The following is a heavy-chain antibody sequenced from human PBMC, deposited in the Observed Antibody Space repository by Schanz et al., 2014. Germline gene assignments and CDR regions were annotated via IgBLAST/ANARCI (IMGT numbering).Heavy chain of an antibody. CDR1: GYIFGSHG. CDR3: ARVHIATYHYNSPGAFDI. CDR2: INAHTGNT. D-gene: IGHD3-10*01. V-gene: IGHV1-18*01. J-gene: IGHJ3*02. Sequence: QLMQSGSEVRKPGASVKVSCKASGYIFGSHGMTWVRQAPGQGPELMGWINAHTGNTQYAQKFQGRGIMTRDTVTTTVHLELTRLRTDDTAIYYCARVHIATYHYNSPGAFDIWGQGTRVTVSS.